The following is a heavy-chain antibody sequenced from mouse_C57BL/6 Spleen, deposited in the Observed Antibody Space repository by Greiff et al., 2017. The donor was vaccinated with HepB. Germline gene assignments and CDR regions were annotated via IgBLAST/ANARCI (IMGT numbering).Heavy chain of an antibody. J-gene: IGHJ4*01. CDR1: GYTFTSYW. CDR2: IDPSDSYT. CDR3: ALRYYAMDY. Sequence: QLQQPGAELVMPGASVKLSCKASGYTFTSYWMHWVKQRPGQGLEWIGEIDPSDSYTNYNQKFKGKSTLTVDKSSSTAYMQLSSLTSEDSAVYYCALRYYAMDYWGQGTSVTVSS. D-gene: IGHD1-1*01. V-gene: IGHV1-69*01.